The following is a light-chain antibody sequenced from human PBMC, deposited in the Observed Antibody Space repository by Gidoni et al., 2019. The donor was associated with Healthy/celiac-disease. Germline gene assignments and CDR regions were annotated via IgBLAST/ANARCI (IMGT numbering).Light chain of an antibody. V-gene: IGLV3-1*01. CDR3: QAWDSSTRNVV. J-gene: IGLJ2*01. Sequence: SYELTQPPPVSVSPGQTASITCSGAKLVDKDACWYQQQPGQSPVLVIYQDSTRPSGIPERFSCSNTGNTATLTISGTQAMDEADYYCQAWDSSTRNVVFGGGTKLTVL. CDR2: QDS. CDR1: KLVDKD.